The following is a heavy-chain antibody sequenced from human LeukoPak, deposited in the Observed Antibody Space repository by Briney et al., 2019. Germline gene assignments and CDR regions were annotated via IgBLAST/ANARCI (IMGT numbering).Heavy chain of an antibody. Sequence: PGRSLRLSCAASGFTFSSYGMHWVRQAPGKGLEWVAVIWYDGSNKYYADSVKGRFTISRDNSKNTLYLQMNSLRAEDTAVYYCARAWGGGDYYYYGMDVWGQGTTVTVSS. CDR2: IWYDGSNK. J-gene: IGHJ6*02. CDR1: GFTFSSYG. V-gene: IGHV3-33*01. CDR3: ARAWGGGDYYYYGMDV. D-gene: IGHD7-27*01.